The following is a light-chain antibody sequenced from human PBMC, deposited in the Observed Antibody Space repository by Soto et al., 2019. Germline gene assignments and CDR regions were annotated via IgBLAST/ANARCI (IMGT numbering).Light chain of an antibody. CDR3: QQYGSSGT. J-gene: IGKJ1*01. CDR2: GAS. V-gene: IGKV3-11*01. Sequence: EIVLTQSPATLSLSPGERATLSCRASQSVSSYLAWYQQKPGQAPRLLIYGASTRATGIPARFSGSGSGTDFTLTISSLEPEDFAVYYCQQYGSSGTFGQGTKVDI. CDR1: QSVSSY.